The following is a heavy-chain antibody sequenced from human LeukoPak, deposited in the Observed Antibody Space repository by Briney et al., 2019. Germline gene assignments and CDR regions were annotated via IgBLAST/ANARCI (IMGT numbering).Heavy chain of an antibody. CDR1: GGTFSSYA. D-gene: IGHD3-10*01. CDR2: IIPIFGTA. V-gene: IGHV1-69*13. Sequence: ASVKVSCKASGGTFSSYAISWVRQDPGQGLEWMGGIIPIFGTANYAQKFQGRVTITADESTSTAYMELSSLRSEDTAVYYCARGPVLLWFGEWQASRFDYWGQGTLATVSS. CDR3: ARGPVLLWFGEWQASRFDY. J-gene: IGHJ4*02.